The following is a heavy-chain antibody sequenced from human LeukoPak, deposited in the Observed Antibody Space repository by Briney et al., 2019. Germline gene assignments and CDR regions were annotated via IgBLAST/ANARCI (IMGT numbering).Heavy chain of an antibody. V-gene: IGHV1-46*01. Sequence: EASVKVSCKASGYTFTSYYMHWVRRAPGQGLEWMGIINPSGGSTSYAQKFQGRATMTRDTSTSTAYMELSSLRSEDTAVYYCAAEEWGYGDYRIDDAFDIWGQGTMVTVSS. CDR1: GYTFTSYY. D-gene: IGHD4-17*01. CDR3: AAEEWGYGDYRIDDAFDI. CDR2: INPSGGST. J-gene: IGHJ3*02.